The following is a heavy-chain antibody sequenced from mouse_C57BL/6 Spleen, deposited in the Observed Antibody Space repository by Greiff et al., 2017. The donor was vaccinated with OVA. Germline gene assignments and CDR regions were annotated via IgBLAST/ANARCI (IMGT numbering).Heavy chain of an antibody. Sequence: QVTLKVSGPGILQPSQTLSLTCSFSGFSLSTFGMGVGWIRQPSGKGLEWLAHIWWDDDKYYNPALKSRLTISKDTSKNQVFLKIANVDTADTATYYCARAPYYYGSSYGYFDVWGTGTTVTVSS. J-gene: IGHJ1*03. CDR3: ARAPYYYGSSYGYFDV. D-gene: IGHD1-1*01. CDR2: IWWDDDK. V-gene: IGHV8-8*01. CDR1: GFSLSTFGMG.